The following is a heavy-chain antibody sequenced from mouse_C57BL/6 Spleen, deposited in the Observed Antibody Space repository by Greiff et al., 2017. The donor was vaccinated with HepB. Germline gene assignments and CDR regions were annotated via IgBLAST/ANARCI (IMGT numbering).Heavy chain of an antibody. V-gene: IGHV5-16*01. Sequence: EVHLVESEGGLVQPGSSMKLSCTASGFTFSDYYMAWVRQVPEKGLEWVANINYDGSSTYYLDSLKSRFIISRDNAKNILYLQMSSLKSEDTATYYCARDGGMDYAMDYWGQGTSVTVSS. D-gene: IGHD2-3*01. CDR3: ARDGGMDYAMDY. CDR2: INYDGSST. CDR1: GFTFSDYY. J-gene: IGHJ4*01.